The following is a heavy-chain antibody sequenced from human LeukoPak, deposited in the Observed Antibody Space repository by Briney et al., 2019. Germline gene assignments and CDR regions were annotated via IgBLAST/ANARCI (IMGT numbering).Heavy chain of an antibody. CDR2: IYTSGST. D-gene: IGHD1-26*01. CDR3: AREQVGATIYYFDY. J-gene: IGHJ4*02. V-gene: IGHV4-4*07. Sequence: SETLSLTCTVSGGSISSYYWSWIRQPAGKGLERIGRIYTSGSTNYNPSLKSRVTMSVDTSKNQFSLKLSSVTAADTAVYYCAREQVGATIYYFDYWGQGTLVTVSS. CDR1: GGSISSYY.